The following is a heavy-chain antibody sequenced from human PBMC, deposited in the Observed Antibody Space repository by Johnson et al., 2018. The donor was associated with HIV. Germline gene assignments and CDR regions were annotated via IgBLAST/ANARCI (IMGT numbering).Heavy chain of an antibody. Sequence: QVQLVESGGGVVQPGRSLRLSCAASGFTFSSYAMHWVRQAPGKGLEWVAVISYDGSNKYYADSVKGRFTISRDNSKNTLYLQMNSLRREDTAVYYCARGIIVSPDAFDFWGLGTMVTVSS. J-gene: IGHJ3*01. V-gene: IGHV3-30-3*01. CDR3: ARGIIVSPDAFDF. CDR1: GFTFSSYA. CDR2: ISYDGSNK. D-gene: IGHD5/OR15-5a*01.